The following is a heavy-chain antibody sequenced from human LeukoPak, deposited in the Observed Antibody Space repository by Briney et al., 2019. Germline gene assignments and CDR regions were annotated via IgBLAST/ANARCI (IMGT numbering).Heavy chain of an antibody. CDR1: GYTFTGYY. CDR3: ARESTVTSRTGAFDI. CDR2: INPNSGGT. D-gene: IGHD4-17*01. J-gene: IGHJ3*02. Sequence: ASVKVSCKASGYTFTGYYMHWVRQAPGQGLEWMGWINPNSGGTNYAQKFQGRVTMTRDTSISTAYMELSRLRSDDTAVYYCARESTVTSRTGAFDIWGQGTMVTVSS. V-gene: IGHV1-2*02.